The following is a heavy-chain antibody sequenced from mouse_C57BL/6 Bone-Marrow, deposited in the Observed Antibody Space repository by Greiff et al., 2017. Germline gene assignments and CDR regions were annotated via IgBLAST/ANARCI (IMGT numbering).Heavy chain of an antibody. Sequence: QVQLQQPGTELVKPGASVKLSCKASGYTFTSYWMHWVKQRPGQGLEWIGNINPSNGGTNYNEKFKSKATLTVDKSSSTAYLQLRSLTSEDSAVYYCARVGSAQAKRPSYYFDYWGQGTTLTVSS. V-gene: IGHV1-53*01. D-gene: IGHD3-2*02. CDR3: ARVGSAQAKRPSYYFDY. J-gene: IGHJ2*01. CDR1: GYTFTSYW. CDR2: INPSNGGT.